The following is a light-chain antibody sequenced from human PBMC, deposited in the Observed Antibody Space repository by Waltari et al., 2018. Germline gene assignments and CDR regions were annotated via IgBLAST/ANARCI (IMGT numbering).Light chain of an antibody. CDR3: QQLHSYSFT. J-gene: IGKJ5*01. CDR2: AAS. V-gene: IGKV1-9*01. CDR1: QGISSY. Sequence: IQLTQSPSSLSASVGDRVTITCRASQGISSYLAWYQQKPGKAPNLLIYAASTLQSGVPSRFSGSRSGTDFTLTISSLQPEDFATYYCQQLHSYSFTFGQGIRLEIK.